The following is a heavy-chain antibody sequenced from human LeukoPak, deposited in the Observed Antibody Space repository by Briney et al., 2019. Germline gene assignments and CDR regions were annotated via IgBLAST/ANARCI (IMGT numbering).Heavy chain of an antibody. Sequence: GGSLRLSCAASGFTFSSYWMHWVRQAPGKGLVWVSRISPEGSTTSYADSVKGRFTISRDNAKNTLSLQMNSLRAEDTAVHYCARRSSGQGLDYWGQGTLVSVSS. V-gene: IGHV3-74*01. D-gene: IGHD6-19*01. CDR2: ISPEGSTT. J-gene: IGHJ4*02. CDR1: GFTFSSYW. CDR3: ARRSSGQGLDY.